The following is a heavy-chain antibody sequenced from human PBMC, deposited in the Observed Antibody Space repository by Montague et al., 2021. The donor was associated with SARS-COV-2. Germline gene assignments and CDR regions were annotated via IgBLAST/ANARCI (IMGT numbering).Heavy chain of an antibody. Sequence: SETLSLTCTVSGGSISGSNWWSWVRQPPGKGLEWIGEIYHSGSTNYNPSFQSRVNISVDKSKNQFSLKVSSVTAADTAVYYCASRGAGWFGSNPERFDYWGQGTLVTVSS. V-gene: IGHV4-4*02. CDR3: ASRGAGWFGSNPERFDY. J-gene: IGHJ4*02. D-gene: IGHD3-10*01. CDR2: IYHSGST. CDR1: GGSISGSNW.